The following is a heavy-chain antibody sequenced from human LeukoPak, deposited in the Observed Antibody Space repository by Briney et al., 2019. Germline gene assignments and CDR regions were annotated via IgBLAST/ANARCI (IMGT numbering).Heavy chain of an antibody. CDR1: GFTFDDCA. Sequence: GRSLRLSCAASGFTFDDCAMHWVRQAPGKGLEWVSGISWNSGSIGYADSVKGRFTISRDNAKNSLYLQMNSLRAEDTALYYCAKDIRRYFDWLPLNYYYYYGMDVWGQGTTVTVSS. V-gene: IGHV3-9*01. J-gene: IGHJ6*02. CDR2: ISWNSGSI. D-gene: IGHD3-9*01. CDR3: AKDIRRYFDWLPLNYYYYYGMDV.